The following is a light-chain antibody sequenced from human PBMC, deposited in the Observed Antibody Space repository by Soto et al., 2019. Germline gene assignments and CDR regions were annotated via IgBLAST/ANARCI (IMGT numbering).Light chain of an antibody. Sequence: QSVLTQPASVSGSPGQSITISCTGTSSDIGAYNYVSWYQQHPGKTPKLMIYGVTNRPSGVSNRFSGSKSGSTASLTISGLQDEDEAAYYCSSYTTSNTLEFGGGTKLTVL. V-gene: IGLV2-14*01. CDR3: SSYTTSNTLE. J-gene: IGLJ2*01. CDR2: GVT. CDR1: SSDIGAYNY.